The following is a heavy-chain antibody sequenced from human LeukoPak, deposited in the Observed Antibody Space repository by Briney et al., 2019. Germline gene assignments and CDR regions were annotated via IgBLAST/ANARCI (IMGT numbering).Heavy chain of an antibody. CDR1: GYTFTSYD. CDR3: ARDQVEWTTFDY. CDR2: MSPNSGNT. V-gene: IGHV1-8*01. D-gene: IGHD3-3*01. J-gene: IGHJ4*02. Sequence: ASVKVSCKASGYTFTSYDINWVRQATGQGLEWMGWMSPNSGNTGYAQKFQGRVTMTRNTSISTAYMELNSLRAEDTAVYYCARDQVEWTTFDYWGQGTLVTVSS.